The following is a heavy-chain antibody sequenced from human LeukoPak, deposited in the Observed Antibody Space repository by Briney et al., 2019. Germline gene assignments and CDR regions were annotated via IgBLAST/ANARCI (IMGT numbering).Heavy chain of an antibody. CDR3: ARQYYYYSHLDV. J-gene: IGHJ6*02. V-gene: IGHV4-59*08. Sequence: PSETLSLTCTVSGGSISSYYCSWIRQPPGKGLEWIGYIYYSGSTNYNPSLKSRVTISVDTSKNQFPLKLSSVTAADTAVYYCARQYYYYSHLDVWGQGTTVTVSS. CDR2: IYYSGST. CDR1: GGSISSYY.